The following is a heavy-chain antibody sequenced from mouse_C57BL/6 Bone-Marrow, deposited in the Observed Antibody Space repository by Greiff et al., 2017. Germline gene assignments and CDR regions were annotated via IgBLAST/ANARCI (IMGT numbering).Heavy chain of an antibody. Sequence: QVQLKQPGTELVKPGASVKLSCKASGYTFTSYWMHWVKQRPGQGLEWIGNINPSNGGTNYNEKFKSKATLTVDKSSSTAYMQLSSLTSEDSAVYYGASKGGYYRYYFDYWGQGTTLTVSS. J-gene: IGHJ2*01. CDR1: GYTFTSYW. V-gene: IGHV1-53*01. D-gene: IGHD2-14*01. CDR3: ASKGGYYRYYFDY. CDR2: INPSNGGT.